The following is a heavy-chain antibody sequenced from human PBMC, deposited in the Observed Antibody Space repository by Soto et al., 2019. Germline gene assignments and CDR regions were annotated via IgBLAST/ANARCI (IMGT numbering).Heavy chain of an antibody. CDR2: ISSDGSDK. CDR1: GFSFSNCG. J-gene: IGHJ4*02. CDR3: XKGSEVARQELDY. D-gene: IGHD2-15*01. Sequence: QVQLVESGGGVVQPGRSLRLSCAASGFSFSNCGMHWVRQAPGKGLEWVAAISSDGSDKYYSESVKGRFTISRDNSKXXXXXXXXXXXXXXXXXXXCXKGSEVARQELDYWGQGTLVTVSS. V-gene: IGHV3-30*03.